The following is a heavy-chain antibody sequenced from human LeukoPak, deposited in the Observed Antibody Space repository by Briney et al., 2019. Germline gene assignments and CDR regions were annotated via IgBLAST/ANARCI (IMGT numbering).Heavy chain of an antibody. V-gene: IGHV3-30*19. J-gene: IGHJ4*02. CDR2: ISYDGSNK. Sequence: TGGSLRLSCAASGFTFSSYGMHWVRQAPGKGLEWVAVISYDGSNKYYADSVKGRFTISRDNSKNTLYLQMNSLRAEDTAVYYCARAGDTAMVTPGDYWGQGTLVTVSS. CDR1: GFTFSSYG. D-gene: IGHD5-18*01. CDR3: ARAGDTAMVTPGDY.